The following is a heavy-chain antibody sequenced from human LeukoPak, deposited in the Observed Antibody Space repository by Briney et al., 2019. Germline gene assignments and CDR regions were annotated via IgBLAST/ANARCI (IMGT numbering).Heavy chain of an antibody. CDR3: AREGGGFGTTGWFDP. CDR2: IYHSGST. Sequence: PSQTLSLTCTVSGGSISSGGYYWSWIRQPPGKGLEWIGYIYHSGSTYYNPSLKSRVTISVDRSKNQFSLKLSSVTAANTAVYYCAREGGGFGTTGWFDPWGQGTLVTVSS. J-gene: IGHJ5*02. D-gene: IGHD3-10*01. V-gene: IGHV4-30-2*01. CDR1: GGSISSGGYY.